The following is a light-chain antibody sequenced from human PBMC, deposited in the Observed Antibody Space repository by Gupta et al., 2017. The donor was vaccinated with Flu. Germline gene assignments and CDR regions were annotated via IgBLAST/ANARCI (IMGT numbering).Light chain of an antibody. J-gene: IGKJ1*01. CDR3: THGKPLRT. Sequence: DVVMTQSPLSLPVTLGQPASISCRSSQSLVQSNGNTYLTWFQQRPGQSPRRLIYRVSNRDYGVADRFSGSGSGTDFTLKSSRGEAEDVGVYYFTHGKPLRTFGQGTKVEIK. CDR2: RVS. V-gene: IGKV2-30*02. CDR1: QSLVQSNGNTY.